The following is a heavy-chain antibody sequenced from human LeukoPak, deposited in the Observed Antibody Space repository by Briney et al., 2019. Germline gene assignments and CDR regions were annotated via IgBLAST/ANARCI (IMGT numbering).Heavy chain of an antibody. J-gene: IGHJ4*02. V-gene: IGHV3-74*01. Sequence: PGGSLRLSCVASGFTFSNYWMYWVRQAPAKGLVWVSRINTDGSRTDYADSVKGRFTISRDNSKNTLYLQMNSLRAEDTAVYYCAKGYDFWRGAFDYWGQGTLVTVSS. D-gene: IGHD3-3*01. CDR3: AKGYDFWRGAFDY. CDR1: GFTFSNYW. CDR2: INTDGSRT.